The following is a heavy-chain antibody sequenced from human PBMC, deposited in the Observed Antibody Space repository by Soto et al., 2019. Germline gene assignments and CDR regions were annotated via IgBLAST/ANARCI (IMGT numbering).Heavy chain of an antibody. D-gene: IGHD2-2*01. CDR1: GVSITSTNW. V-gene: IGHV4-4*02. CDR3: ARRSVAGMPWFDP. Sequence: QVQLHESGPGLVKPSGTLSLTCAVSGVSITSTNWWSWVRQSPGKGLEWIGKIYHSGNTNYNPSLKSRVSMALDNANNHFSLNLTSVTDADTAVYYCARRSVAGMPWFDPWGQGTLVTVSS. CDR2: IYHSGNT. J-gene: IGHJ5*02.